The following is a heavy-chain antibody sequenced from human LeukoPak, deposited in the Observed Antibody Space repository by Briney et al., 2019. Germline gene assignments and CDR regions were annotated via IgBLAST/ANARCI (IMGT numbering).Heavy chain of an antibody. CDR3: ARPAGDSYFDY. V-gene: IGHV4-38-2*02. J-gene: IGHJ4*02. CDR2: IYHSGST. Sequence: SETLSLTCTVSGYSISSGYYWGWIRQPPGKGLEWIGSIYHSGSTYYNPSLKSRVTISVDTSKNQFSLKLSSVTGADTAVYYCARPAGDSYFDYWGQGTLVTVSS. D-gene: IGHD3-10*01. CDR1: GYSISSGYY.